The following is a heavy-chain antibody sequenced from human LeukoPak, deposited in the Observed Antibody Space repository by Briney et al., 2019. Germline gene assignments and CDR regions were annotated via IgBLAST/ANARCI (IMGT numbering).Heavy chain of an antibody. CDR1: GGSISSGDYY. V-gene: IGHV4-31*03. CDR3: ARSYDYGDHNWFDP. CDR2: IYYRGST. D-gene: IGHD4-17*01. Sequence: TPSETLSLTCTVSGGSISSGDYYWSWIRQQPGKGLEWIGYIYYRGSTYYNPSLKSRVTISVDTSKDQFSLKLSSVTAADTAIYYCARSYDYGDHNWFDPWGQGTPVTVSS. J-gene: IGHJ5*02.